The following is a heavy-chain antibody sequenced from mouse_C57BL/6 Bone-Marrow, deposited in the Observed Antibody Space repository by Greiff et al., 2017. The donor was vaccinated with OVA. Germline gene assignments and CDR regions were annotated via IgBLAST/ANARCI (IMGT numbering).Heavy chain of an antibody. D-gene: IGHD1-1*01. V-gene: IGHV7-3*01. J-gene: IGHJ4*01. CDR3: ARYRHYYGSSYYAMDY. CDR1: GFTFTDYY. CDR2: IRNKANGYTT. Sequence: EVQLQESGGGLVQPGGSLSLSCAASGFTFTDYYMSWVRQPPGKALEWLGFIRNKANGYTTAYSASVKGRFTISRDNSQSILYLQMNALSAEYRATYYCARYRHYYGSSYYAMDYWGQGTSVTVSS.